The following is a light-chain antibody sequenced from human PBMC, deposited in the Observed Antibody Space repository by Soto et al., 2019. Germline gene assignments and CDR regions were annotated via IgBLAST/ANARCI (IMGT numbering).Light chain of an antibody. CDR3: SSYTSSSTLYV. J-gene: IGLJ1*01. CDR1: SSDVGGYNY. V-gene: IGLV2-14*01. Sequence: QSALTPPASVSGSPGQSITISCTGTSSDVGGYNYVSWYQQHPGKAPKLMIYEVSNRPSGVSNRFSGSKSGNTASLTISGLQAEDEADYYCSSYTSSSTLYVFGTGTKV. CDR2: EVS.